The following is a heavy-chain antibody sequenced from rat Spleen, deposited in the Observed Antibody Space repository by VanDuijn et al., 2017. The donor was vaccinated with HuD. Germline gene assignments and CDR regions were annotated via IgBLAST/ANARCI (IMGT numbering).Heavy chain of an antibody. J-gene: IGHJ4*01. D-gene: IGHD1-4*01. CDR1: GSSITSHY. CDR2: ISYSGST. V-gene: IGHV3-1*01. CDR3: ARGAGYVLDA. Sequence: EVQLQESGPGLVKPSQSLSLTCSVTGSSITSHYWGWIRKFPGHKMEYMGYISYSGSTSYNPSLKSQFSITRDTSKNQFFLQLNSVTTEDTATYYCARGAGYVLDAWGQGASVTVSS.